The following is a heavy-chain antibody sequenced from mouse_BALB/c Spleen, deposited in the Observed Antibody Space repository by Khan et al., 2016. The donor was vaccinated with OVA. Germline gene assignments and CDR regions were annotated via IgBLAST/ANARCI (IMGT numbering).Heavy chain of an antibody. CDR1: GFSLTSYG. CDR2: IWTGGST. CDR3: SRYYGDYGWYFDV. J-gene: IGHJ1*01. V-gene: IGHV2-9*02. Sequence: QVQLKESGPGLVAPSQSLSITCTVSGFSLTSYGVHWVRQPPGKGLEWLGVIWTGGSTNYNSALMSRLSISKDNSKSQVFLKMNSLQTDDTAVNYCSRYYGDYGWYFDVWGAGTTVTVSS. D-gene: IGHD2-13*01.